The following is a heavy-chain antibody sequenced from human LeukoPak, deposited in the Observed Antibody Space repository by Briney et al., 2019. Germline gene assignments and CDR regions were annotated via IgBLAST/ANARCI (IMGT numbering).Heavy chain of an antibody. CDR2: IYYSGST. V-gene: IGHV4-39*01. D-gene: IGHD4-11*01. J-gene: IGHJ3*02. CDR3: ARLGKSGMTTVTTRAFDI. Sequence: PSETLSLTCTVSGGSLSCSSYHWGWIRQPPGKGLEWIGSIYYSGSTYYNPSLKSRVTISVDTSKNQFSLQLSSVTAADTAVYYCARLGKSGMTTVTTRAFDIWGQGTMVTVSS. CDR1: GGSLSCSSYH.